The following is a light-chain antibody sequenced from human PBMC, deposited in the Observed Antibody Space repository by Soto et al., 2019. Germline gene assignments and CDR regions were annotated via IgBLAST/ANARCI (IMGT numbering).Light chain of an antibody. CDR2: DAS. V-gene: IGKV3-15*01. CDR3: QQYNNWYT. J-gene: IGKJ2*01. Sequence: EIVMTQSPATLSVSPGERATLSCRASQSVGSNLAWYQQKAGQAPSLLIYDASTRATGIPARFSGSGSGTEFTLTISSLQSEDFAVYNCQQYNNWYTFGQGTKLEIK. CDR1: QSVGSN.